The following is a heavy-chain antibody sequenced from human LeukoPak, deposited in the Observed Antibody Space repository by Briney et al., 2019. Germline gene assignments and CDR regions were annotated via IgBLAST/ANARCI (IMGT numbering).Heavy chain of an antibody. J-gene: IGHJ4*02. V-gene: IGHV3-23*01. CDR2: ISGSGGST. CDR3: AKDSRNYYDSSGYYSLFDY. D-gene: IGHD3-22*01. CDR1: GFTFSSYA. Sequence: GGSLRLSCAASGFTFSSYAMSWVGQAPGKRLEWVSAISGSGGSTYYADSVKGRFTISRDNSKNTLYLQMNSLRAEDTAVYYCAKDSRNYYDSSGYYSLFDYWGQGTLVTVSS.